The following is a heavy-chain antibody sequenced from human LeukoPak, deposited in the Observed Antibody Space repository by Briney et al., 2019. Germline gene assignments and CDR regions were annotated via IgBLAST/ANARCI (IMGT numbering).Heavy chain of an antibody. Sequence: NLGESLQISCQGSGSSFSRYWIGWCRPLPGKGREWMGIIYPGDSDTRYSPSFQGHVTISADKSINTTYLQWTSLAASDAAMYYCARTNRIRGYYASGTYSFHDGGQGTLLTVSS. CDR2: IYPGDSDT. CDR3: ARTNRIRGYYASGTYSFHD. D-gene: IGHD3-10*01. J-gene: IGHJ4*02. CDR1: GSSFSRYW. V-gene: IGHV5-51*01.